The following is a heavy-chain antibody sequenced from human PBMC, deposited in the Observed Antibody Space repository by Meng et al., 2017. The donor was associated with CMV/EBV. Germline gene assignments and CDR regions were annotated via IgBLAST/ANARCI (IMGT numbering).Heavy chain of an antibody. D-gene: IGHD6-6*01. CDR1: GYTFTSYD. J-gene: IGHJ6*02. Sequence: ASVKVSCKASGYTFTSYDINWVRQATGQGLEWMGWMNPNSGNTGYAQKFQGRVTMTRNTSISTAYMELSSLRSEDTAVYYCASRTSSRAARNYYYGMDVWGQGTTVTVSS. V-gene: IGHV1-8*01. CDR3: ASRTSSRAARNYYYGMDV. CDR2: MNPNSGNT.